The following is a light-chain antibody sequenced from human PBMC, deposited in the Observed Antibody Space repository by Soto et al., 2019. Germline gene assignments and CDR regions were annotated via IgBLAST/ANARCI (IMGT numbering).Light chain of an antibody. J-gene: IGLJ2*01. Sequence: QSVLTQPASVSGSPGQSITISCTGTSSDVGGYNYVSWYQQHPGKAPKLMIYEVSNRPSGVSNRFSGYKSGNTASLTISGLQAEDEADYYCSSYTSSSTLDVVFGGGTKVTVL. CDR1: SSDVGGYNY. CDR2: EVS. CDR3: SSYTSSSTLDVV. V-gene: IGLV2-14*01.